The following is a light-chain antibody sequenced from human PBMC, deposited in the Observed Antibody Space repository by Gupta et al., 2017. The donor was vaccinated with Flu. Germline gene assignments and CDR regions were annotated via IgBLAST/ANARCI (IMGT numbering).Light chain of an antibody. CDR1: NSYIGSYNY. Sequence: NSYIGSYNYVSWYKQHPGKSPKLLMYGVTNRPSGVSNRFSGSKSGDTASLTISGLQAEDEADYYCSSCTSSTTVVFGGGTKLTVL. CDR3: SSCTSSTTVV. CDR2: GVT. V-gene: IGLV2-14*01. J-gene: IGLJ2*01.